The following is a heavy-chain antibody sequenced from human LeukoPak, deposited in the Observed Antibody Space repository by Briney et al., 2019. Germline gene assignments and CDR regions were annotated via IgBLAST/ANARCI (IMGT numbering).Heavy chain of an antibody. J-gene: IGHJ2*01. D-gene: IGHD4-17*01. CDR1: GFTFNDYY. CDR3: ARGGRTVTTLRYWYFDL. CDR2: INHSGST. Sequence: GSLRLSCAASGFTFNDYYMNWIRQPPGKGLEWIGEINHSGSTNYNPSLKSRVTISVDTSKNQFSLKLSSVTAADTAVYYCARGGRTVTTLRYWYFDLWGRGTLVTVSS. V-gene: IGHV4-34*01.